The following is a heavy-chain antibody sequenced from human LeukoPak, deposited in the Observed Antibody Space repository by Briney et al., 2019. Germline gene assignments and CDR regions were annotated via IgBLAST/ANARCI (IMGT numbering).Heavy chain of an antibody. CDR2: MSQDGSEK. J-gene: IGHJ4*02. CDR1: GFTFINYW. Sequence: PGGSLRLSCAASGFTFINYWMSWVRQAPGKGLEWVANMSQDGSEKYYVDSVKGRFTISRDNAKNSLYLQMNSLRAEDTAVYYCARPRPGYYFDYWGQGTLVTVSS. V-gene: IGHV3-7*04. CDR3: ARPRPGYYFDY.